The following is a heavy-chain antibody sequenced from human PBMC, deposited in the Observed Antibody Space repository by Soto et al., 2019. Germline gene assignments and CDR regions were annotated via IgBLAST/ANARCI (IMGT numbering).Heavy chain of an antibody. CDR1: GVSISSYF. CDR3: ARIGGYHGPLDY. V-gene: IGHV4-59*01. D-gene: IGHD6-25*01. CDR2: TYHRGST. J-gene: IGHJ4*02. Sequence: ETLSLTCSVSGVSISSYFWSWIRQAPGRGLEWIGYTYHRGSTNYSPSLKSRVAISLDTSENQFSLKVNSVTAADTAVYYCARIGGYHGPLDYWGQGTPVTV.